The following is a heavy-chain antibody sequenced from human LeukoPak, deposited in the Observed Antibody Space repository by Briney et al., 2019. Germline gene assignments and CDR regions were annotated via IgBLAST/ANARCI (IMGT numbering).Heavy chain of an antibody. V-gene: IGHV3-21*01. CDR1: GFTFSSYW. D-gene: IGHD6-19*01. CDR3: ARSQGQYSSGWDFDY. Sequence: GGSLRLSCAASGFTFSSYWMNWVRQAPGKGLEWVSSISSSSSYIYYADSVKGRFTISRDNAKNSLYLQMNSLRAEDTAVYYCARSQGQYSSGWDFDYWGQGTLVTVSS. J-gene: IGHJ4*02. CDR2: ISSSSSYI.